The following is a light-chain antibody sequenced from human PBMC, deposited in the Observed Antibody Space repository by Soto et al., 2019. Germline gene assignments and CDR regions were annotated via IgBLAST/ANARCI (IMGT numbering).Light chain of an antibody. CDR3: QQSYSTPLT. V-gene: IGKV1-39*01. CDR1: QSISSY. CDR2: AAS. Sequence: DIQMTQSPSSLSASVGDRVTITCRASQSISSYLNWYQQKPGKAPKLLIYAASSLQSGLPSRFSGSGSGTDVTLTISSLQPEDFATYYCQQSYSTPLTFGGGTKVEIK. J-gene: IGKJ4*01.